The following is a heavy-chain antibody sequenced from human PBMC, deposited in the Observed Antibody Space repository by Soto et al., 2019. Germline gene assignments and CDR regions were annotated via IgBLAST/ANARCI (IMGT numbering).Heavy chain of an antibody. Sequence: QVQLVQSGADVKKPGSSVKVSCKPSGGSFGSSAISWVRQAPAQGLEWMGEIIPVFDKANYAQNFQGRLTNSADEITGTVLVELSSLGSEDTAVYFCARLRSDWGDAFELWGLGTFVTVSS. CDR2: IIPVFDKA. J-gene: IGHJ3*01. V-gene: IGHV1-69*01. CDR3: ARLRSDWGDAFEL. D-gene: IGHD2-21*01. CDR1: GGSFGSSA.